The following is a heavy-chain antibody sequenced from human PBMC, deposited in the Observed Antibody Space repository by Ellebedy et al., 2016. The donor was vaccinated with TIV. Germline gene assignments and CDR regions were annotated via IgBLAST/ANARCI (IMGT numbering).Heavy chain of an antibody. CDR3: SRLVATIPPSAFDI. V-gene: IGHV3-23*01. CDR1: GFTFSSYV. D-gene: IGHD5-12*01. J-gene: IGHJ3*02. CDR2: ISGSGDNT. Sequence: GGSLRLSXAASGFTFSSYVMNWVRQAPGKGLEWVSVISGSGDNTYYADSVKGRFTISRDNSKNTLYLQMNSLRAEDTAVYYCSRLVATIPPSAFDIWGQGTMVTVSS.